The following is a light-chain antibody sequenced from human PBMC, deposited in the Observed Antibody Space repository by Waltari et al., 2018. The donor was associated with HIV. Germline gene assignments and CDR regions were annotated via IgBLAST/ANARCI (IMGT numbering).Light chain of an antibody. J-gene: IGKJ2*01. V-gene: IGKV1-39*01. CDR1: QSISSY. Sequence: DIQMTQSPSSLSASVGDRVTITCRASQSISSYLNWYQQKPGKAPKLLIYAASSLQSGVPSRFSGSGSGTDFTLTISSLQPEDFATYYCQQSYSHPRYTFGQGTKLEIK. CDR2: AAS. CDR3: QQSYSHPRYT.